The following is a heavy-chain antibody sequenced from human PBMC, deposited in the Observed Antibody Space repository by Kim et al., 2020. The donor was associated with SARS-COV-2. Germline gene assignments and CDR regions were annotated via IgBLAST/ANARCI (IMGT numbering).Heavy chain of an antibody. Sequence: YAGSVKSRMTINADTSKNQLSLQLNSVSPEDTAVYYCARDTPGQKAYDIWGQGTMVTVSS. J-gene: IGHJ3*02. V-gene: IGHV6-1*01. CDR3: ARDTPGQKAYDI.